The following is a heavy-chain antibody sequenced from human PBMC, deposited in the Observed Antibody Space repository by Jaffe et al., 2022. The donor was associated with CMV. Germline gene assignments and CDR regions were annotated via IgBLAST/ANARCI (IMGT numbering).Heavy chain of an antibody. CDR3: AKDGSPAIVVVPAAMMPRVSNYYYYYMDV. CDR2: ISGSGGST. CDR1: GFTFSSYA. V-gene: IGHV3-23*04. Sequence: EVQLVESGGGLVQPGGSLRLSCAASGFTFSSYAMSWVRQAPGKGLEWVSAISGSGGSTYYADSVKGRFTISRDNSKNTLYLQMNSLRAEDTAVYYCAKDGSPAIVVVPAAMMPRVSNYYYYYMDVWGKGTTVTVSS. J-gene: IGHJ6*03. D-gene: IGHD2-2*01.